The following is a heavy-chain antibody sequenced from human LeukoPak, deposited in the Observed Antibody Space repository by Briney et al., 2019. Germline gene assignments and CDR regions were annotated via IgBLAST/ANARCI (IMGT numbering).Heavy chain of an antibody. D-gene: IGHD2-2*02. CDR1: GFTFSSYA. CDR2: ISGSGGST. Sequence: GGSLRLSCAASGFTFSSYAMSWFRQAPGKGLEWVSAISGSGGSTYYADSVKGRFTISRDNSKNTLYLQMNSLRAEDTAVYYCAKVEYQLLYGLGYWGQGTLVTVSS. V-gene: IGHV3-23*01. CDR3: AKVEYQLLYGLGY. J-gene: IGHJ4*02.